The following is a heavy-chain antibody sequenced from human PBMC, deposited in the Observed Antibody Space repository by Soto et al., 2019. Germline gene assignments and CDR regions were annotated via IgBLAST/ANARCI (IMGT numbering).Heavy chain of an antibody. CDR1: GFAFDSHW. CDR2: INGDGSST. V-gene: IGHV3-74*01. Sequence: GGSLRLSCAAAGFAFDSHWMHWVRQAPGKGLVWVSRINGDGSSTFYADSVRGRFTISRDNSKNTLYLQMNSLRAEDTAVYYCAKDRDGAAAGPTKFYGMDVWGQGTTVTVSS. J-gene: IGHJ6*02. CDR3: AKDRDGAAAGPTKFYGMDV. D-gene: IGHD6-13*01.